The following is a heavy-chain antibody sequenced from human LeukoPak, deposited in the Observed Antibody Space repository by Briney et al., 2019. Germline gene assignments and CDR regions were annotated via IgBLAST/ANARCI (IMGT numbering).Heavy chain of an antibody. D-gene: IGHD2-15*01. J-gene: IGHJ4*02. CDR1: GFTFSSYW. V-gene: IGHV3-7*01. CDR3: ARDPGGRQWSAIDY. CDR2: IKQDGSEK. Sequence: GSLRLSCAAPGFTFSSYWMSWVRQAPGKGLEWVANIKQDGSEKYYVDSVKGRFTISIDNAKNSMSPQMDSLRPGGTAVYYCARDPGGRQWSAIDYWGQGTLFTVSS.